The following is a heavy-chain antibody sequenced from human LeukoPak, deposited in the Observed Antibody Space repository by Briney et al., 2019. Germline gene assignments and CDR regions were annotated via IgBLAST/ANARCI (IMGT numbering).Heavy chain of an antibody. CDR1: GGSFSGYY. V-gene: IGHV4-34*01. D-gene: IGHD5-18*01. CDR2: INHSGST. CDR3: ARARGYSYGRIDY. Sequence: SEPLSLTCAVYGGSFSGYYWSWIRQPPGKGLEWIGEINHSGSTNYNPSLKSRVTISVDTSKNQFSLKLSSVTAADTAVYYCARARGYSYGRIDYWGQGTLVTVSS. J-gene: IGHJ4*02.